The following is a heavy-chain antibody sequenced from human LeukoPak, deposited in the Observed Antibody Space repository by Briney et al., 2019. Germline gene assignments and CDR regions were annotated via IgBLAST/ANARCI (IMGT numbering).Heavy chain of an antibody. J-gene: IGHJ4*02. Sequence: PSETLSLTCTVSGGSISSYYWSWLRQPAGKGLEWIGRIYATGSTNYNPSLKSRVSMSLDTSKNQFSLRLSSVTAADTAVDYCARAPSYSYYFDYWGQGTLVTVSS. D-gene: IGHD3-10*01. CDR3: ARAPSYSYYFDY. V-gene: IGHV4-4*07. CDR2: IYATGST. CDR1: GGSISSYY.